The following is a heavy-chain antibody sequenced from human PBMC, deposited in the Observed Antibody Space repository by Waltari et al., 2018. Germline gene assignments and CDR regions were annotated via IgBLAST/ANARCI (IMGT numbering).Heavy chain of an antibody. CDR3: ARDRGRGLYLDS. CDR2: STRRGRT. Sequence: NGCGRTRQPSEKGLGWIRQSTRRGRTNYNPSLDSRVSISLDTANKQLSLKVTSTTAADTAFYYCARDRGRGLYLDSWGQGILVTVSP. V-gene: IGHV4-4*02. D-gene: IGHD2-15*01. J-gene: IGHJ4*02. CDR1: NG.